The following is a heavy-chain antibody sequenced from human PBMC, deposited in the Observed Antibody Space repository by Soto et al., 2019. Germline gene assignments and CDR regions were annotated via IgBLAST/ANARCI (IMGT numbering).Heavy chain of an antibody. CDR1: GFTFSSYA. Sequence: EVQLLESGGGLVQPGGSLRLSCAASGFTFSSYAMSWVRQAPGKGLEWVSAISGSGGSTYYADSVKGRFTISRDNSKSTLYLQMNSLRAEDTAVYYCAKGGEQQLVLPIDYWGQGTLVTVSS. D-gene: IGHD6-13*01. V-gene: IGHV3-23*01. CDR3: AKGGEQQLVLPIDY. CDR2: ISGSGGST. J-gene: IGHJ4*02.